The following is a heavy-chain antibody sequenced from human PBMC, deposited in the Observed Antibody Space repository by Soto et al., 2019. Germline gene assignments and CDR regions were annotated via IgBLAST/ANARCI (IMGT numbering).Heavy chain of an antibody. CDR2: VYWDDTQ. D-gene: IGHD6-19*01. CDR1: GFSLSTAGEG. V-gene: IGHV2-5*02. Sequence: QITLEESGPTLVRPTETLTLTCSFSGFSLSTAGEGVAWIRQSPGKALEWLALVYWDDTQRYNPSLRTRLTITKDTSKNQVVLSLTNMIPPDTGTYFCAHRPRTAVAVYFHHWGQGTLVSVSS. CDR3: AHRPRTAVAVYFHH. J-gene: IGHJ1*01.